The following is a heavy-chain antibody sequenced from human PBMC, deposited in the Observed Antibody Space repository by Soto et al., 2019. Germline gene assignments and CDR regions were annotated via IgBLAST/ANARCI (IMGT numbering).Heavy chain of an antibody. Sequence: FRSYAMTWVRLAPGKGLEWVSTIRASGDTTFYADSVKGRITISRDNSKNTVYLQMNTLAAEDTAVYFCAKGGYTSYYDYWGQGILITVSS. CDR1: FRSYA. CDR2: IRASGDTT. J-gene: IGHJ4*02. V-gene: IGHV3-23*01. D-gene: IGHD5-18*01. CDR3: AKGGYTSYYDY.